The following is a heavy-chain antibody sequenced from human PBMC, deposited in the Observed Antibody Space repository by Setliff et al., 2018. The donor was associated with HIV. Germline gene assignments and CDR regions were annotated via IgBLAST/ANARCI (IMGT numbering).Heavy chain of an antibody. CDR2: IYPSDSDT. Sequence: PGESLKISCKDSGDKFPNYYLGWVRQMPGKGLEWIGGIYPSDSDTRISLSFRGQVTISADKSISTAYLQLNSLRASDTAIYYCTKGGGLNFRWHDWFVKIWGQGTPVTVSS. CDR3: TKGGGLNFRWHDWFVKI. V-gene: IGHV5-51*01. D-gene: IGHD3-9*01. CDR1: GDKFPNYY. J-gene: IGHJ4*03.